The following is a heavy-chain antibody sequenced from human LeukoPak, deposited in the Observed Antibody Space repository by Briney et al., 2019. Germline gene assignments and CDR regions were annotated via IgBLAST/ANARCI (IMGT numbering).Heavy chain of an antibody. D-gene: IGHD1-26*01. V-gene: IGHV3-7*01. CDR3: ARDGPTEGDI. J-gene: IGHJ3*02. CDR2: IKQDGSEK. CDR1: GFTFSSHW. Sequence: GGSLRLSCAASGFTFSSHWMTWVRQAPGKGLEWVANIKQDGSEKYYVDSVKGRFTISRDNAKNSLYLQMNSLRAEDTAVYYCARDGPTEGDIWGQGTMVTVSS.